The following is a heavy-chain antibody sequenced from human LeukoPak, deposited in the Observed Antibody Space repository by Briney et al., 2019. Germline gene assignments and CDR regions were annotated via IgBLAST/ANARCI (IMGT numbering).Heavy chain of an antibody. V-gene: IGHV4-38-2*01. CDR1: GYSISSGYY. J-gene: IGHJ4*02. CDR2: IYHNGNT. D-gene: IGHD1-26*01. CDR3: ARGATASYSFDY. Sequence: SETLSLTCAVSGYSISSGYYWGWIRQPPGKGLEWIGNIYHNGNTYYNPSLKSRVTISVDTSKNQFSLKLSSVTAADTAVYYCARGATASYSFDYRGQGTLVTVSS.